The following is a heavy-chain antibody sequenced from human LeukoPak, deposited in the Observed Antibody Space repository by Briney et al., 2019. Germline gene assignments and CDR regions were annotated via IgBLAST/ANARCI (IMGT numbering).Heavy chain of an antibody. V-gene: IGHV3-74*01. CDR2: INGDGRNI. Sequence: GGSLRLSCVASGFTFGSYWMHWVRQDPRKGLVWVSRINGDGRNINYADSVRGRFTISRDNAKNTLYLQMNTLRVEDTAVYYCTRDLMDYDVSTGLHHYYMDVWGQGTTVTVSS. J-gene: IGHJ6*02. D-gene: IGHD3-9*01. CDR3: TRDLMDYDVSTGLHHYYMDV. CDR1: GFTFGSYW.